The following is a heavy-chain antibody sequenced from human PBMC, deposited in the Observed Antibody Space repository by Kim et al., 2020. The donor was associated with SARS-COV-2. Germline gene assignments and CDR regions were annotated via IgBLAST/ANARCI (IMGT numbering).Heavy chain of an antibody. CDR3: ARDRSSSLVDF. D-gene: IGHD6-13*01. J-gene: IGHJ4*02. V-gene: IGHV1-18*01. Sequence: NYVQKLHGRVTMTTDTSTNTAYMQLRSVRSDDTAVYYCARDRSSSLVDFWGQGTLVTVSS.